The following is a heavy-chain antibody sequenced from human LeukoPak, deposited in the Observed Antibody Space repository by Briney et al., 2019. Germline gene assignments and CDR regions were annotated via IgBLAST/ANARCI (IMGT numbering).Heavy chain of an antibody. V-gene: IGHV4-4*07. D-gene: IGHD2-2*01. J-gene: IGHJ4*02. CDR3: ARHGAYCSSSSCLNDFDC. CDR2: IYTSGST. Sequence: SETLSLTCTVSGGSISSYYWSWIRQPAGKGLEWIGRIYTSGSTNYNPSLKSRVTMSVDTSKNQFSLKLSSVTAADTAVYYCARHGAYCSSSSCLNDFDCWGQGTLVTVSS. CDR1: GGSISSYY.